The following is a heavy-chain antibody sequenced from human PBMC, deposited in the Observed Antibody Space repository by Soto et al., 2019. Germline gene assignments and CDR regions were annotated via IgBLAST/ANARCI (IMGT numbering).Heavy chain of an antibody. CDR1: GYTFNTHG. J-gene: IGHJ5*02. Sequence: ASVKVPCKTSGYTFNTHGINGVRQAPGQGLELMGWISAYDGKTTYAEKFQGRVTLTTDTSTSTAYMELRSLRSDDTAIYYCARDPHEFWTSYWFDPWGQGTLVTVS. CDR2: ISAYDGKT. D-gene: IGHD3-3*01. V-gene: IGHV1-18*01. CDR3: ARDPHEFWTSYWFDP.